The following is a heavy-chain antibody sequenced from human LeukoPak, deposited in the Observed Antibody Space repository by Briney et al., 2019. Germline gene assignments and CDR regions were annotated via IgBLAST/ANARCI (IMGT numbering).Heavy chain of an antibody. J-gene: IGHJ5*02. CDR1: GGSISSYY. CDR3: ARQGRVVVTPGYWFDP. CDR2: IYYSGST. D-gene: IGHD4-23*01. Sequence: SETLSLTCTVSGGSISSYYWSWIRQPPGKGLEWIGYIYYSGSTNYNPSLKSRVTISVDTSKNQFSLKLSSVTAADTAVYYCARQGRVVVTPGYWFDPWGQGTLVTVSS. V-gene: IGHV4-59*08.